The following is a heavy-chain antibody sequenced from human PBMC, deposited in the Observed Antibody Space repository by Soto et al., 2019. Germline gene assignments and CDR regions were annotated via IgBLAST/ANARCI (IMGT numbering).Heavy chain of an antibody. CDR3: AAVPVLRFLKWLPAYFDY. J-gene: IGHJ4*02. CDR1: GFMFTSSS. Sequence: ASVNVSCKTSGFMFTSSSVQWVRRARGQRLEWIGWLVVGSGNTHYAQHFQERVTLTRDMSTGTAYMELSSLRSEDTAVYYCAAVPVLRFLKWLPAYFDYWGQGTLVTVSS. CDR2: LVVGSGNT. D-gene: IGHD3-3*01. V-gene: IGHV1-58*01.